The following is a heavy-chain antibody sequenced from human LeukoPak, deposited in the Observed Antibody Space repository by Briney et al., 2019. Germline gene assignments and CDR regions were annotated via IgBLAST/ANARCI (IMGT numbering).Heavy chain of an antibody. V-gene: IGHV4-34*01. CDR3: ARVRPGYYYYYMDV. CDR1: GGSFSGYY. J-gene: IGHJ6*03. CDR2: INHSGST. Sequence: PSETLSLTCAVYGGSFSGYYWSWIRQPPGKGLEWIGEINHSGSTNYNPSLKSRVTISVDTSKNQFSLKRSSVTAADTAVYYCARVRPGYYYYYMDVWGKGTTVTVSS.